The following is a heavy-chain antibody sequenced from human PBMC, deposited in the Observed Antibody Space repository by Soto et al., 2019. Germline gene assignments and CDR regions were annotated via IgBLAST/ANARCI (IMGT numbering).Heavy chain of an antibody. CDR1: GFSFSRYG. J-gene: IGHJ4*02. V-gene: IGHV3-33*01. D-gene: IGHD2-2*01. CDR3: ARDSSFVIVPAASDY. CDR2: IWFDGSNK. Sequence: QVQLVESGGGVVQPGRSLRLSCAASGFSFSRYGMHWVRQAPGKGLEWVAVIWFDGSNKYYADSVKGRFTISRDNSKNTLYLQMNSVRAEDTAVYYCARDSSFVIVPAASDYWGQGTLVTVSS.